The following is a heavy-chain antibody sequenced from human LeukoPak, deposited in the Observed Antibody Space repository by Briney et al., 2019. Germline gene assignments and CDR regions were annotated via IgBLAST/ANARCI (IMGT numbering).Heavy chain of an antibody. CDR2: ISAYNGNT. CDR1: GYSFTSYW. CDR3: ARDPGYCSSTSCPNWFDP. D-gene: IGHD2-2*01. J-gene: IGHJ5*02. V-gene: IGHV1-18*04. Sequence: GESLKISCKGSGYSFTSYWIGWVRQAPGQGLEWMGWISAYNGNTNYAQKLQGRVTMTTDTSTSTAYMELRSLRSDDTAVYYCARDPGYCSSTSCPNWFDPWGQGTLVTVSS.